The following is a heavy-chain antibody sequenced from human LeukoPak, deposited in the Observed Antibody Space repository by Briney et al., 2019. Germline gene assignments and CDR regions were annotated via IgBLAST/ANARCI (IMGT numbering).Heavy chain of an antibody. CDR2: INPNSGDT. CDR3: ARDFEMRFGEGAFDM. Sequence: GASVKVSCKASGYTFTGYYMHWVRQAPGQGLEWMGWINPNSGDTNYAQNFQGWVTMTRDTSISTAYMELSRLRSDDTAVYYCARDFEMRFGEGAFDMWAKGQWSPSLQ. V-gene: IGHV1-2*04. D-gene: IGHD3-10*01. J-gene: IGHJ3*02. CDR1: GYTFTGYY.